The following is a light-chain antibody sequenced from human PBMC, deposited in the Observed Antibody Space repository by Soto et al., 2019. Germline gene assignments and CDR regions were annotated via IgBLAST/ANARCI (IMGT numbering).Light chain of an antibody. J-gene: IGKJ4*01. CDR1: QSVLSSSNNKNY. CDR3: QHYYSSPLT. CDR2: WAS. V-gene: IGKV4-1*01. Sequence: DIVMTQSPDSLSVSLGERATINCKSSQSVLSSSNNKNYLAWYQQKPGQPPKVVIYWASTRGSGVPDRFSGSGSGTDFTLTISSLQAEDVEVYYCQHYYSSPLTFGGGTKVDSK.